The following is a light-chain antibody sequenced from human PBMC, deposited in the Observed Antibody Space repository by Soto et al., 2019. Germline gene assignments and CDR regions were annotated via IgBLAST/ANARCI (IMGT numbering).Light chain of an antibody. Sequence: EIVLTQSPGTLALSPGERATLSCRASQSVTSNYLTWYQQKRGQAPRLINHGASSTATGIPDRFSGGGSGTYSTFTNSTLEPEDFALYYWQQNGSSPFTFGPGTKVGIK. V-gene: IGKV3-20*01. CDR1: QSVTSNY. CDR3: QQNGSSPFT. CDR2: GAS. J-gene: IGKJ3*01.